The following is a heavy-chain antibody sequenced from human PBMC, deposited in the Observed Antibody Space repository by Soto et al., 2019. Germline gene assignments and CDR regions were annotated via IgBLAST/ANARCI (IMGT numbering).Heavy chain of an antibody. Sequence: LGESLKISCKGSGYSFTSYWISWVRQMPGKGLEWMGRIDPSDSYINYNPSFQGHVTISADKSISTAYLQWSSLKASDTAMYYCARHLNPDNNSWYLFDYWGQGTLVTVSS. V-gene: IGHV5-10-1*01. J-gene: IGHJ4*02. CDR2: IDPSDSYI. CDR1: GYSFTSYW. D-gene: IGHD6-13*01. CDR3: ARHLNPDNNSWYLFDY.